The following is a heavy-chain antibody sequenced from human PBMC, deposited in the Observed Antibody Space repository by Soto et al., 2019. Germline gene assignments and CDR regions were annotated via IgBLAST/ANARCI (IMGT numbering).Heavy chain of an antibody. Sequence: LRLSCAASGFTFSSYEMNWVRQAPGKGLEWVSYISSSGSTIYYADSVKGRFTISRDNAKNSLYLQMNSLRAEDTAVYYCARYGVEMATIGYFDYWGQGTLVTVSS. CDR2: ISSSGSTI. V-gene: IGHV3-48*03. J-gene: IGHJ4*02. CDR1: GFTFSSYE. D-gene: IGHD5-12*01. CDR3: ARYGVEMATIGYFDY.